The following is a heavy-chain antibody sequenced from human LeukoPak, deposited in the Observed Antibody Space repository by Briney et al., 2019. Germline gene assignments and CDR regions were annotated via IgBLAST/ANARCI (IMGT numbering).Heavy chain of an antibody. Sequence: SQTLSLTCTVSGGSISSGNYYWSWIRQPAGKGLEWIGHIYTSGTTYNPSLKSRVTISVDTSKNQFSLNLGSMTAADTAVYYCARDSLYNFWSGYYHTTYYFDYWGQGTLVTVSS. D-gene: IGHD3-3*01. J-gene: IGHJ4*02. CDR3: ARDSLYNFWSGYYHTTYYFDY. CDR1: GGSISSGNYY. CDR2: IYTSGT. V-gene: IGHV4-61*09.